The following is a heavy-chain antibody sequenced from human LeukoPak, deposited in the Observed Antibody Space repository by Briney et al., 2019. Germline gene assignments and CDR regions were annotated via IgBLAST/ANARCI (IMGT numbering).Heavy chain of an antibody. CDR3: ARVLYSGYDPYAFDI. Sequence: SETLSLTCAVSGGSISGGGYSWSWIRQPPGKGLEWIGYIYHSGSTYYNPSLKSRVTISVDRSKNQFSLKLSSVTAADTAVYYCARVLYSGYDPYAFDIWGQGTMVTVSS. CDR1: GGSISGGGYS. D-gene: IGHD5-12*01. V-gene: IGHV4-30-2*01. J-gene: IGHJ3*02. CDR2: IYHSGST.